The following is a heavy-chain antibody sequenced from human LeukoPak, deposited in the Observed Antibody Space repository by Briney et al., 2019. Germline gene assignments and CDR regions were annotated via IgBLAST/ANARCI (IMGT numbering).Heavy chain of an antibody. J-gene: IGHJ4*02. CDR3: ARGGSRLTTAGDLDY. Sequence: TLXLTXXVXGGSIXSSRYYWGWLRQPPGTGLEWIGSIYYSGSTYYNPSLKSRVTISVDTSRNQFSLKLSSVTAADTAVYYCARGGSRLTTAGDLDYWGQGTLVTVSS. V-gene: IGHV4-39*01. D-gene: IGHD3-16*01. CDR1: GGSIXSSRYY. CDR2: IYYSGST.